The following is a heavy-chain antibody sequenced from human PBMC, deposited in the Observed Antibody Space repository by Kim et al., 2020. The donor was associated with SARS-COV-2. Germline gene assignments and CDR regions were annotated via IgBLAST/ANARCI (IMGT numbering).Heavy chain of an antibody. D-gene: IGHD2-2*01. J-gene: IGHJ6*02. CDR1: GGSFSGHY. CDR3: ASGRAGVVPASILGFGPHYDYFIMDF. V-gene: IGHV4-34*01. Sequence: SETLSLTCAVYGGSFSGHYWSWIRQPPGKGLEWIGKVHESGSTNYSPSLKSRVTISMDTSKNQFSLKLSSVTAADAGLYYCASGRAGVVPASILGFGPHYDYFIMDFWGHGTTVTVSS. CDR2: VHESGST.